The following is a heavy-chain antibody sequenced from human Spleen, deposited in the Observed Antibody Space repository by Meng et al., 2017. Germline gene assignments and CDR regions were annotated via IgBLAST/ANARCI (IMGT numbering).Heavy chain of an antibody. V-gene: IGHV3-21*01. CDR3: ARDLCSTTYCYSD. Sequence: GESLKISCAASGFIFSTYGMTWVRQAPGKGLEWVSSISRTGDIYYADSVKGRFTISRDNAKRSLHLQMNRLRAEDTAVYYCARDLCSTTYCYSDWGQGTLVTVSS. CDR2: ISRTGDI. CDR1: GFIFSTYG. J-gene: IGHJ4*02. D-gene: IGHD2-2*02.